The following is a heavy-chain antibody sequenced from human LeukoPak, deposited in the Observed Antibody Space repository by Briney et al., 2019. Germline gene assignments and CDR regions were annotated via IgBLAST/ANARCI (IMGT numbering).Heavy chain of an antibody. CDR2: IDASGST. CDR3: ARKDGDI. D-gene: IGHD5-24*01. CDR1: GGSISSSSYY. Sequence: PSETLSLTCTVSGGSISSSSYYWGWIRQPPGKGLEWIGRIDASGSTNYNPSLKSRVTMSVDSSKNQFSLKVSSVTAADTAVYYCARKDGDIWGQGTMVTVSS. V-gene: IGHV4-61*05. J-gene: IGHJ3*02.